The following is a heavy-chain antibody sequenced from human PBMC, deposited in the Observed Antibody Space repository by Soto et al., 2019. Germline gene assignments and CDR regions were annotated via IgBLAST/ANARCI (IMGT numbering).Heavy chain of an antibody. CDR3: ARDQEYSGSYLDAFDI. Sequence: SVKVSCKVSGGTFSSYAISWVRQAPGQGLEWMGGIIPIFGTANYAQKFQGRVTITADESTSTAYMELSSLRSEDTAVYYCARDQEYSGSYLDAFDIWGQGTMVTVSS. CDR2: IIPIFGTA. V-gene: IGHV1-69*13. D-gene: IGHD1-26*01. CDR1: GGTFSSYA. J-gene: IGHJ3*02.